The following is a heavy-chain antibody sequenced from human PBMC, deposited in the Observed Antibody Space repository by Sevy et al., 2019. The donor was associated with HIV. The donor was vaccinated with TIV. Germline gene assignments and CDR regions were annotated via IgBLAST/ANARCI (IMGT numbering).Heavy chain of an antibody. CDR1: GGTFSSYA. Sequence: ASVKVSCKASGGTFSSYAISWVRQAPGQGLEWMGGIIPIFGTANYAQKFQGRVTITADESTSTAYMEPSSLRSEDTAVYYCARVLTPLYDSSGYYPGDAFDIWGQGTMVTVSS. D-gene: IGHD3-22*01. CDR3: ARVLTPLYDSSGYYPGDAFDI. V-gene: IGHV1-69*13. J-gene: IGHJ3*02. CDR2: IIPIFGTA.